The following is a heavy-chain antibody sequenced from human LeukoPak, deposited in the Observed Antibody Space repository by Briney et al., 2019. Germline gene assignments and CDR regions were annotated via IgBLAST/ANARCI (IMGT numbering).Heavy chain of an antibody. J-gene: IGHJ3*02. D-gene: IGHD2-15*01. CDR3: ASDRIEVDAFDI. Sequence: SETLSLTCTVSGGSIRNNYWNWIRQPAGKGLEWIGRMYPSGSTNYNPSVESRVTMSVDTSKNQFSLRLSSVTTADTAVYYCASDRIEVDAFDIWGQGTMVTVSS. CDR2: MYPSGST. V-gene: IGHV4-4*07. CDR1: GGSIRNNY.